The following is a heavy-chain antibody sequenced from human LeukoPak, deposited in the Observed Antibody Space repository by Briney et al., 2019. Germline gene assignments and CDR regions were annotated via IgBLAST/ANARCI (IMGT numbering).Heavy chain of an antibody. CDR1: GGTFSSYA. CDR3: ATGLLYSSPDY. Sequence: GSSVKVSCKASGGTFSSYAISWVRQAPGQGLEWMGRIIPILGIANYAQKFQGRVTITADKSTSTAYMELSSLRSEDTAVYYCATGLLYSSPDYWGQGTLVTVSS. D-gene: IGHD6-13*01. CDR2: IIPILGIA. V-gene: IGHV1-69*04. J-gene: IGHJ4*02.